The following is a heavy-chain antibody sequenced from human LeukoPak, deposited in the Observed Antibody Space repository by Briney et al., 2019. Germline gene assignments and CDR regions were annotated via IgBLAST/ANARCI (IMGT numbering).Heavy chain of an antibody. Sequence: GGSLRLSCAPSGFNFNIYAVAWVRQAPGEGLEWVGRIKSRANGGTTDYAAPVKGRFTISRDDSKNTLYLQMNSLKTEDTAVYYCTTYSVGATIHSTFDFRGQGALVTVSS. CDR2: IKSRANGGTT. J-gene: IGHJ4*02. CDR1: GFNFNIYA. D-gene: IGHD1-26*01. CDR3: TTYSVGATIHSTFDF. V-gene: IGHV3-15*01.